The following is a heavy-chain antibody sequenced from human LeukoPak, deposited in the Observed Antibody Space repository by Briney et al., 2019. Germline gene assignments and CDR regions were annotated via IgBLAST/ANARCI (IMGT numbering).Heavy chain of an antibody. J-gene: IGHJ4*02. V-gene: IGHV3-30-3*01. D-gene: IGHD6-19*01. CDR2: ISYDGSNK. CDR3: ARVGSGWLIDY. Sequence: GGSLRLSCAASGFTFSSYAIHWVRQAQGKGLEWVAIISYDGSNKYYADSVKGRFTISRDNSKNTLYLQMDSLRAEDTAVYYCARVGSGWLIDYWGQGTLVTVSS. CDR1: GFTFSSYA.